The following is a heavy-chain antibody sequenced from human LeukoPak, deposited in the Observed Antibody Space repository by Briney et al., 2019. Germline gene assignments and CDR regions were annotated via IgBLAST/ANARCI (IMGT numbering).Heavy chain of an antibody. CDR1: GFTFSYYG. Sequence: GGSLRLSCAASGFTFSYYGMHWVRQAPGKGLEWVAVVSYDGRTIYYADSVRGRFTISRDSSKNTLYLQMNSLRAEDTAVYYCAKKYLDCSSTSCYLESGWGQGTLVTVSS. J-gene: IGHJ4*02. CDR2: VSYDGRTI. D-gene: IGHD2-2*01. CDR3: AKKYLDCSSTSCYLESG. V-gene: IGHV3-30*18.